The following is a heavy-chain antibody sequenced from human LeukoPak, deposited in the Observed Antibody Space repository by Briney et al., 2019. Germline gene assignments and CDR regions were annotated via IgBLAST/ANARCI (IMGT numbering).Heavy chain of an antibody. CDR1: GFTFSSCA. V-gene: IGHV3-64*01. CDR2: ISSNGGST. Sequence: GGTLRLSCAASGFTFSSCAMHWVRQARGKGLEYVSAISSNGGSTYYANSVKGRFTISRDNSKNTLCLQMGSLRAEDMAVYYCASPGAYYWGQGTLVTVSS. J-gene: IGHJ4*02. CDR3: ASPGAYY.